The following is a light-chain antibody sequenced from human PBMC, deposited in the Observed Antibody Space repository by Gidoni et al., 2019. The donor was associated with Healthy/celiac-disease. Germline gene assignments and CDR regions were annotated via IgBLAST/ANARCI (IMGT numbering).Light chain of an antibody. Sequence: DIVLTPSPGTLSLSPGERATLSCRASQSVSSSYLAWYQQKPGQAPRLLIYGASSRATGIPDRFSGSGSGTDFTLTISRLEPEDFAVYYWQQYGSSPRTFGQGTKVEIK. CDR1: QSVSSSY. CDR3: QQYGSSPRT. J-gene: IGKJ1*01. CDR2: GAS. V-gene: IGKV3-20*01.